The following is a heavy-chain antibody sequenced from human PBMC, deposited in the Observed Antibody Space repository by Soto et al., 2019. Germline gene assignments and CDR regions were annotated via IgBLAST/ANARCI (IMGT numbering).Heavy chain of an antibody. D-gene: IGHD3-22*01. Sequence: ASVKVSCMASGNNFTSYGISCVHQAPGQGLEWMGWINPNSGGTNYEQKVQGWVTMTRDTSISTAYMERSRLRSEDTAVYYCARGGLINMIDYGMEVWGQGTTVTVSS. CDR2: INPNSGGT. CDR3: ARGGLINMIDYGMEV. J-gene: IGHJ6*02. V-gene: IGHV1-2*04. CDR1: GNNFTSYG.